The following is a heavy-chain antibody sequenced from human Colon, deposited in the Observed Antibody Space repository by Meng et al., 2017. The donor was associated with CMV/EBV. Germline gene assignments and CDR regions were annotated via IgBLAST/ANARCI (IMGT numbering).Heavy chain of an antibody. CDR2: ILTGRGGT. CDR1: GFSFRDFA. CDR3: AKGSRWVDP. V-gene: IGHV3-23*03. D-gene: IGHD2-2*01. J-gene: IGHJ5*02. Sequence: GESLKISCAASGFSFRDFAMTWVRQAPGKGPEWVSVILTGRGGTHYVDSVKGHFTVSRDDSKSTMYLQMNSLRGDDTAVYYCAKGSRWVDPWGQGTLVTVSS.